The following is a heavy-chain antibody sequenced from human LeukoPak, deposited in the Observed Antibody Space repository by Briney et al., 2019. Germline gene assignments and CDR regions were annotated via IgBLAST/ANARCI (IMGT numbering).Heavy chain of an antibody. J-gene: IGHJ4*02. CDR1: GFTFSSYS. Sequence: GGSLRLSCAASGFTFSSYSMNWVRQAPGKGLEWVSVFYRGGDTYYADSVKGRFTISRDNSKNTLYLQMNSLRAEDTAVYYCAGGQEGATFDYWGQGTLVTVSS. CDR2: FYRGGDT. D-gene: IGHD1-26*01. V-gene: IGHV3-53*01. CDR3: AGGQEGATFDY.